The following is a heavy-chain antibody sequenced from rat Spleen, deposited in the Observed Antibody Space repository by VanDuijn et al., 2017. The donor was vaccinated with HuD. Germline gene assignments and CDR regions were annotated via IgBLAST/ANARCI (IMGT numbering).Heavy chain of an antibody. CDR3: ARHGTINTMVRYYFDY. Sequence: EVQLVETGGGLVQPGRSLKLSCAASGFTFSNYGMHWIRQAPTKGLEWVASISPSGGNTYYRDSVKGRFTISRDNAKSTLYLQMDSLRSEDTATYYCARHGTINTMVRYYFDYWGQGDMVTVSS. CDR1: GFTFSNYG. J-gene: IGHJ2*01. D-gene: IGHD1-1*01. CDR2: ISPSGGNT. V-gene: IGHV5-19*01.